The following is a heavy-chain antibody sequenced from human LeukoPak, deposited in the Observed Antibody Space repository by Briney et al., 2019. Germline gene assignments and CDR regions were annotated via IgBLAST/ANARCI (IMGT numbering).Heavy chain of an antibody. CDR3: ARGGTGGIDY. Sequence: PSETLSLTCTVSGGSISSYYWSWIRQPPGKGLEWIGYIYYSGSTNYNPSLKSRVTISVDTSKNQFSLKLSSVTAADTAVYYCARGGTGGIDYWGQGTLVTVSS. CDR1: GGSISSYY. CDR2: IYYSGST. J-gene: IGHJ4*02. V-gene: IGHV4-59*12. D-gene: IGHD3-16*01.